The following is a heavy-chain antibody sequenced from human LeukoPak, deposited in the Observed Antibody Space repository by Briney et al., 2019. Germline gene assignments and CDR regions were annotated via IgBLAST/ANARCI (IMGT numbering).Heavy chain of an antibody. CDR2: INHSGST. V-gene: IGHV4-34*01. Sequence: SETLSLTCTVSGGSISSYYWSWIRQPPGKGLEWIGEINHSGSTNYNPSLKSRVTISVDTSKNQFSLKLSSVTAADTAVYYCARYPRTWLQSGTAFDIWGQGTMVTVSS. CDR3: ARYPRTWLQSGTAFDI. J-gene: IGHJ3*02. CDR1: GGSISSYY. D-gene: IGHD5-12*01.